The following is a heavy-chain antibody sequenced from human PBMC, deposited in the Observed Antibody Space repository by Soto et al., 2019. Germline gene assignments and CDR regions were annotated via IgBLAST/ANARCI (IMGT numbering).Heavy chain of an antibody. V-gene: IGHV3-30*18. CDR2: ISSDGSNE. CDR1: GFTFSTYD. Sequence: QVQLVESGGGVVQPGRSLRLSCAASGFTFSTYDMHWVRQAPGKGLEWVAVISSDGSNEYYADSVKGRFTISRDNSKNTLYVQMNILRAEDTAVYYCAKDLGDSSADDGADYWGQGTLVTVSS. D-gene: IGHD6-25*01. J-gene: IGHJ4*02. CDR3: AKDLGDSSADDGADY.